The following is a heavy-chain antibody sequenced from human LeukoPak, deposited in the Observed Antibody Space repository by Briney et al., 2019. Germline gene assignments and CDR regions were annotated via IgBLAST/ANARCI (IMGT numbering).Heavy chain of an antibody. J-gene: IGHJ4*02. CDR2: IYYSGST. CDR3: AAEHDY. V-gene: IGHV4-39*01. Sequence: SETLSLTCNVSGGSIFSSSYYWGWIRQPPGKGLEWIGSIYYSGSTYYNPSLKSRVTISVDTSKNQFSLKLSSVTAADTAVYYCAAEHDYWGQGTLVTVSS. CDR1: GGSIFSSSYY.